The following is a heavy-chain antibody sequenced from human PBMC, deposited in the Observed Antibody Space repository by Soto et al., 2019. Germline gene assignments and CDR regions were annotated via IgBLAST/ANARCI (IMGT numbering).Heavy chain of an antibody. CDR3: VTDVGDRTGYLDP. D-gene: IGHD3-9*01. Sequence: QVQLVQSGAEVRKTGASLKVSCKASRFPIGDFYRHWLLQAPGQGLERVGWFNCDSGVTNITQKFRGRVTRTRDTPVSATSMELTNYMELSSLRSDDTAIYYCVTDVGDRTGYLDPWGQGTLLTVSS. CDR2: FNCDSGVT. CDR1: RFPIGDFY. V-gene: IGHV1-2*02. J-gene: IGHJ5*02.